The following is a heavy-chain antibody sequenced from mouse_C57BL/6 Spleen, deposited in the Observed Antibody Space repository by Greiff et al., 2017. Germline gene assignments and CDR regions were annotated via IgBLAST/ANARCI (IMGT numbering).Heavy chain of an antibody. D-gene: IGHD1-1*01. CDR2: IRPNSGST. V-gene: IGHV1-64*01. Sequence: QVQLQQPGAELVKPGASVKLSCKASGYTFTNYWMHWVKQRPGQGLEWIGMIRPNSGSTNYNEKFKIKATLTVDKSSSTAYMQLRSRTSEDSAIYCCASLGSSPYWYSEVWGTGTTVTVSA. J-gene: IGHJ1*03. CDR1: GYTFTNYW. CDR3: ASLGSSPYWYSEV.